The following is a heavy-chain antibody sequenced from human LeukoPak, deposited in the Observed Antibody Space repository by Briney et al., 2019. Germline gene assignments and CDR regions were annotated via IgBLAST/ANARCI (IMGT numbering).Heavy chain of an antibody. V-gene: IGHV4-39*01. D-gene: IGHD5-18*01. J-gene: IGHJ4*02. CDR1: GGSISSSSYY. CDR2: IYYSGST. Sequence: PSETLSLTCTVSGGSISSSSYYWGWILQPPGKGLEWIGSIYYSGSTYYNPSLKSRVTISVDTSKNQFSLKLSSVTAADTAVYYCARSQTAMIEYWGQGTLVTVSS. CDR3: ARSQTAMIEY.